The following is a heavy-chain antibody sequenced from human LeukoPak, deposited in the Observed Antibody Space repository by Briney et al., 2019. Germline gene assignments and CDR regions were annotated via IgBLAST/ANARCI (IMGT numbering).Heavy chain of an antibody. V-gene: IGHV3-23*01. D-gene: IGHD3-10*01. J-gene: IGHJ3*02. CDR3: ATPRLIWPDDAFDI. Sequence: QPGGSLRLSCAASGFTVRSNYMSWVRQAPGKGLEWVSAISGSGGSTYYADSVKGRFTISRDNSKSTLYLQMNSLRAEDTAVYYCATPRLIWPDDAFDIWGQGTMVTVSS. CDR2: ISGSGGST. CDR1: GFTVRSNY.